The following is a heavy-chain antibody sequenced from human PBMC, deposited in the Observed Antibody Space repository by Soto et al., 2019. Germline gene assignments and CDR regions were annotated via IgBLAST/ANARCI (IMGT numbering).Heavy chain of an antibody. CDR1: GGSISSYY. J-gene: IGHJ4*02. D-gene: IGHD1-1*01. CDR3: ARLQYNFDY. Sequence: PSETLSLTCTVSGGSISSYYWSWIRQPPGKGLEWIGYIYYSGSTNYNPSLKSRVTISVDTSKNQFSLKLSSVTAADKAVYYCARLQYNFDYWGQGTLVTVSS. CDR2: IYYSGST. V-gene: IGHV4-59*08.